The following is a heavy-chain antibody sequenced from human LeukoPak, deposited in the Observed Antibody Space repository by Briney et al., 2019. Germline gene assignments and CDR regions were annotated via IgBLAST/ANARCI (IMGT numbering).Heavy chain of an antibody. CDR3: ARDLIGRYTFDY. CDR2: IKQDGSDK. V-gene: IGHV3-7*01. CDR1: GFTFSGYW. Sequence: PGGSLRLSCAASGFTFSGYWMAWVRQAPGRGLEWVAHIKQDGSDKNYVDPVKGRFTISRDNSKNTLYLQMNSLRAEDTAVYYCARDLIGRYTFDYCGQGTLVTVSS. J-gene: IGHJ4*02. D-gene: IGHD3-10*01.